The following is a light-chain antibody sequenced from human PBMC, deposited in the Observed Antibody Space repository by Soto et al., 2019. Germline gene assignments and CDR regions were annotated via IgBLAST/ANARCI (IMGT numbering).Light chain of an antibody. CDR3: GTWDNSLSGWV. Sequence: QAVVTQPPSVSAAPGQKVTISCSGSSSNIGNNYVSWYQQLPGTAPKVLIYDNNKRPSGIPDRFSGSKSGTLATLGITGLQTGDEADYYCGTWDNSLSGWVFGGGTKLTVL. CDR2: DNN. V-gene: IGLV1-51*01. J-gene: IGLJ3*02. CDR1: SSNIGNNY.